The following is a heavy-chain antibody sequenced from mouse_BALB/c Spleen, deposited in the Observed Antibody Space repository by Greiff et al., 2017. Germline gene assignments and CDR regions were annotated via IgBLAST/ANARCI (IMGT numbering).Heavy chain of an antibody. CDR1: GFSLTGYG. CDR3: ARDGENRPWYFDV. J-gene: IGHJ1*01. V-gene: IGHV2-6-7*01. Sequence: VMLVESGPGLVAPSQSLSITCTVSGFSLTGYGVNWVRQPPGKGLEWLGMIWGDGSTDYNSALKSRLSISKDNSKSQVFLKMNSLQTDDTARYYCARDGENRPWYFDVWGAGTTVTVSS. CDR2: IWGDGST.